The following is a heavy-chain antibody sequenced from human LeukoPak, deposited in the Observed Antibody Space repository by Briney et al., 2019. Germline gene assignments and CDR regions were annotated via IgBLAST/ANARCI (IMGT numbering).Heavy chain of an antibody. V-gene: IGHV1-2*02. Sequence: ASVKVSCKASGYTFTDYYMHWVRQAPGQGLEWMGWINPNSGGTKYSQKFQGRVTMTRDTPISTAYVEMSSLRSDDTAVYFCAREAAMVISPYNWFDPWGQGTLVTVSS. D-gene: IGHD5-18*01. J-gene: IGHJ5*02. CDR3: AREAAMVISPYNWFDP. CDR1: GYTFTDYY. CDR2: INPNSGGT.